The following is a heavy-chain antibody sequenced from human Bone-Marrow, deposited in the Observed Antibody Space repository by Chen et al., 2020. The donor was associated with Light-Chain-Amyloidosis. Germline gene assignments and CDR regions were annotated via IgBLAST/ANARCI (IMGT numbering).Heavy chain of an antibody. D-gene: IGHD5-12*01. CDR3: ARRRDGYNFDY. CDR2: IYPDDSDA. Sequence: EVQLEQSGPEVKKPGEYLKISCKGSGYTFPNYWIGWVRKMPGKGLEWMGVIYPDDSDARYSPPFEGQVTISADKSITTAYLQWRSLKASDTAMYYCARRRDGYNFDYWGQGTLVTVSS. CDR1: GYTFPNYW. V-gene: IGHV5-51*01. J-gene: IGHJ4*02.